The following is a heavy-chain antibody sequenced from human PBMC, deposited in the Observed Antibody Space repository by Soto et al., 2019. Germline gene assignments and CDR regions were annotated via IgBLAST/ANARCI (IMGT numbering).Heavy chain of an antibody. V-gene: IGHV3-74*01. D-gene: IGHD3-9*01. CDR2: ISGDGTTI. Sequence: EVQLVESGGDSVQPGGSLRLSCAASGFPFSYYWMHWVRHTPGKGLEWVSRISGDGTTIYYADSVTGRFTVSRDNAKNTLSLQMTGLGAEDTAVYYCAREYYGLLTGYYNDHWGQGTLVSVSS. J-gene: IGHJ4*02. CDR3: AREYYGLLTGYYNDH. CDR1: GFPFSYYW.